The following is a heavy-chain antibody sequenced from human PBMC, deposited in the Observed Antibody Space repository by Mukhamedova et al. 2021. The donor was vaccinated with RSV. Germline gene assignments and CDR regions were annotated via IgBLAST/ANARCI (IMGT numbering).Heavy chain of an antibody. D-gene: IGHD5-24*01. Sequence: SSYGMHWVRQAPGKGLEWVAVIWYDGSNKYYADSMKGRFTISRDNSKNTLYLQMNSLRAEDTAVYYCAREAGDGQFDYWGQGTL. CDR3: AREAGDGQFDY. CDR1: SSYG. V-gene: IGHV3-33*01. CDR2: IWYDGSNK. J-gene: IGHJ4*02.